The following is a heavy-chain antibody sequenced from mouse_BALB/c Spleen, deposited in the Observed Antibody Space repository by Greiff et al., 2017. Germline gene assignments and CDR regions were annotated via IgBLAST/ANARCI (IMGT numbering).Heavy chain of an antibody. V-gene: IGHV14-3*02. J-gene: IGHJ4*01. Sequence: EVQLQESGAELVKPGASVKLSCTASGFNIKDTYMHWVKQRPEQGLEWIGRIDPANGNTKYDPKFQGKATITADTSSNTAYLQLSSLTSEDTAVYYCARRRAYEYAMDYWGQGTSVTVSS. CDR1: GFNIKDTY. CDR3: ARRRAYEYAMDY. CDR2: IDPANGNT. D-gene: IGHD2-10*02.